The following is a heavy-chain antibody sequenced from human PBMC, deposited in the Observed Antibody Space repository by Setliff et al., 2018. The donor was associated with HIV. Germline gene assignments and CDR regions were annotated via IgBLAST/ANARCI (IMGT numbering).Heavy chain of an antibody. CDR3: ARGALLAVFDFDH. Sequence: AAVKVSCKAFGYTFTTYSLHWVRQAPGQSLEWMGWINVGKGDTKYSQEFQGRISITTDTSASTGYMELSSLRSDDTAVYFCARGALLAVFDFDHWGHGTLVTVSS. CDR1: GYTFTTYS. D-gene: IGHD3-10*01. CDR2: INVGKGDT. J-gene: IGHJ4*01. V-gene: IGHV1-3*01.